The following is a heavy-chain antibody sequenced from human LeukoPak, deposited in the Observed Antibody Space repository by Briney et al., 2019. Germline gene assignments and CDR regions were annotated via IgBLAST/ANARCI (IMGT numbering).Heavy chain of an antibody. V-gene: IGHV4-61*02. D-gene: IGHD6-19*01. CDR2: IYTSGST. CDR1: GGSISSGSYY. Sequence: SQTLSLTCTVSGGSISSGSYYWSWIRQPAGKGLEWIGRIYTSGSTNYNPSLKSRVTISVDTSKNQFSLKLSSVTVADTAVYYCARASVAGTGGYYFDYWGQGTLVTVSS. CDR3: ARASVAGTGGYYFDY. J-gene: IGHJ4*02.